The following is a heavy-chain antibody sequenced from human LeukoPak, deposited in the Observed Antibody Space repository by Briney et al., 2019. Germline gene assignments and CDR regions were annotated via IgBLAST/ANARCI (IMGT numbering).Heavy chain of an antibody. D-gene: IGHD5-12*01. V-gene: IGHV3-11*01. CDR2: ISSSGSTM. CDR3: ARVLGYSGYDFGYYFDY. CDR1: GSTFSDYY. J-gene: IGHJ4*02. Sequence: PGGSLRLSCAASGSTFSDYYMSWIRQAPGKGLEWLSYISSSGSTMCYTDSVKGRFTVSRDNAKNSLDLQMSSLRAEDTAVYYCARVLGYSGYDFGYYFDYWGQGTLVTVSS.